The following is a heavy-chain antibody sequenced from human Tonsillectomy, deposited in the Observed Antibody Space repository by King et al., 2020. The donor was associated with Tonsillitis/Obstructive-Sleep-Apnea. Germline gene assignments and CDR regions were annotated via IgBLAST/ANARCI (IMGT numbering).Heavy chain of an antibody. J-gene: IGHJ5*02. Sequence: QLVQSGAEVKKPGESLKISCKGSGYSFTSYWIGWVRPMPGKGLEWMGIIYPGDSDTRYSPSFQGQGTIPADKSISTAYLQWSSRKASDTAMYYCARRDTARGQSFDDWGQGTLVTVSS. CDR2: IYPGDSDT. D-gene: IGHD5-18*01. V-gene: IGHV5-51*01. CDR1: GYSFTSYW. CDR3: ARRDTARGQSFDD.